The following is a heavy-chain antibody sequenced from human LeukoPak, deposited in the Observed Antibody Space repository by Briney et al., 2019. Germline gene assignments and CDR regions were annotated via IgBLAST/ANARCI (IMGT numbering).Heavy chain of an antibody. V-gene: IGHV1-2*06. J-gene: IGHJ4*02. Sequence: ASVKVSCKASGYTFTGYYMHWVRHAPGQGLEWMGRINPNSGGTNYAQKFQGRVTMTRDTSISTAYMELSRLRSDDTAVYYCARQGYSSGWYRFYFDYWGQGTLVTVSS. D-gene: IGHD6-19*01. CDR1: GYTFTGYY. CDR3: ARQGYSSGWYRFYFDY. CDR2: INPNSGGT.